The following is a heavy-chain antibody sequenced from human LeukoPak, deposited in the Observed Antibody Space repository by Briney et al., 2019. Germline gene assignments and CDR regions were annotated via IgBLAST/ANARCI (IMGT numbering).Heavy chain of an antibody. Sequence: PSETLSLTCTVSGYSISSGYYWGWIRQPPGKGLEWIGSIYHSGSTNYNPSLKSRVTISVDTSKNQFSLKLSSVTAADTAVYYCASHKRINYDILTGRYYYYMDVWGKGTTVTISS. V-gene: IGHV4-38-2*02. CDR3: ASHKRINYDILTGRYYYYMDV. J-gene: IGHJ6*03. CDR2: IYHSGST. CDR1: GYSISSGYY. D-gene: IGHD3-9*01.